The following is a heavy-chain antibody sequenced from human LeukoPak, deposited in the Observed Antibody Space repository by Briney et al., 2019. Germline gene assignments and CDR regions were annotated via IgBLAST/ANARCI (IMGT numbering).Heavy chain of an antibody. J-gene: IGHJ4*02. D-gene: IGHD1-26*01. V-gene: IGHV3-7*04. CDR2: IKEDGSRK. CDR3: ARDGVGAPAY. Sequence: PGGSLRLSCAASGFTFSSSWMSWVRQAPREGLEWVANIKEDGSRKYYVDSVRGRFTISRDNAKNSLYLQMNSLRAEDTAVYYCARDGVGAPAYWGQGTLVTVSS. CDR1: GFTFSSSW.